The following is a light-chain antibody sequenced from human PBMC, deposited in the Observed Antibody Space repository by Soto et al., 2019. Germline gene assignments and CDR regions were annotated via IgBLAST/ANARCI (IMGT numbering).Light chain of an antibody. V-gene: IGKV3-15*01. CDR2: GAS. CDR3: QQYKNLPLT. Sequence: DIVMTQAPTSQTVSLWGRATRYWRACQSVSSNLAWYQQKPGQAPRLLIYGASTRATGFPARFSGSGSGTEFTLTISSLQSEDFAVYCCQQYKNLPLTFGGGTKLDIK. J-gene: IGKJ4*01. CDR1: QSVSSN.